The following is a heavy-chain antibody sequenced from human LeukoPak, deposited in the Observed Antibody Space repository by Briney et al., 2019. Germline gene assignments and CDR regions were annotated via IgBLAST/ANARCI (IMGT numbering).Heavy chain of an antibody. J-gene: IGHJ4*02. V-gene: IGHV1-2*02. CDR3: ARGDRLGLAELGRTSNFDY. Sequence: GASVKVSCKASGYTFTDYYMHWVRQAPGQGLEWMGWINPKSVATNNAQKFQGRVTITRNTSISTAYMELSSLRSEDTAVYYCARGDRLGLAELGRTSNFDYWGQGTLVTVSS. CDR1: GYTFTDYY. D-gene: IGHD3-16*01. CDR2: INPKSVAT.